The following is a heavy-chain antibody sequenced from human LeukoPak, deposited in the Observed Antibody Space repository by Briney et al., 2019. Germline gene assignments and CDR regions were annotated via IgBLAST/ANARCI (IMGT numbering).Heavy chain of an antibody. CDR2: IYTSGST. D-gene: IGHD1-14*01. CDR1: GGSISSYY. CDR3: ARGVTFYYYMDV. J-gene: IGHJ6*03. Sequence: SETLSLTCTVSGGSISSYYWSWIRQPPGKGLVWIGYIYTSGSTNYNPSLKSRVTISVDTSKNQFSLKLSSVTAADTAVYYCARGVTFYYYMDVWGKGTTVTVSS. V-gene: IGHV4-4*09.